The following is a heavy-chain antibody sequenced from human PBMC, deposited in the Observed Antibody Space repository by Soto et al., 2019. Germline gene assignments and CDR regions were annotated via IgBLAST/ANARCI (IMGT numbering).Heavy chain of an antibody. J-gene: IGHJ6*02. D-gene: IGHD3-3*01. CDR3: VREGYYEVWGYSYGMDV. CDR2: INHSGST. Sequence: QVQLPQWGAGMLKPSETLSLTCADYGGSLSHYYWSSIRQSPGKGLVRIGEINHSGSTNCNPSLKSRVTIAVETSKNQFSLKLRYVTAADTAVYYCVREGYYEVWGYSYGMDVWGQGTTVIVSS. V-gene: IGHV4-34*01. CDR1: GGSLSHYY.